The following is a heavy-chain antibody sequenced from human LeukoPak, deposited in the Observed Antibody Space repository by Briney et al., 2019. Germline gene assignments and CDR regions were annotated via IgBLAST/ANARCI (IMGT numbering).Heavy chain of an antibody. V-gene: IGHV3-21*01. CDR1: GFTFSAYS. Sequence: GGSLRLSCAASGFTFSAYSINWVRQAPGKGLEWVSSISHSGSPTYYADSMKGRFTISRDNAKNSVDLQMNGLRAEDTAVYYCARDMYGGYSDYWGQGTLVTVSS. D-gene: IGHD2-8*01. CDR3: ARDMYGGYSDY. CDR2: ISHSGSPT. J-gene: IGHJ4*02.